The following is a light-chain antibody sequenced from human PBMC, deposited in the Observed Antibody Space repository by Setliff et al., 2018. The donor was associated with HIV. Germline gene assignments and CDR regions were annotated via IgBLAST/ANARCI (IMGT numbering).Light chain of an antibody. Sequence: QSVLTQPASVSGSPGQSITISCTGTSNDVGRYDLVSWYQQHPARAPKLIIYQATRRPSGVSNRFSGSKSGNVASLTISGLQAEHEADYYCCSNTGSNTFVFGTGTKVTVL. CDR1: SNDVGRYDL. CDR3: CSNTGSNTFV. J-gene: IGLJ1*01. V-gene: IGLV2-23*01. CDR2: QAT.